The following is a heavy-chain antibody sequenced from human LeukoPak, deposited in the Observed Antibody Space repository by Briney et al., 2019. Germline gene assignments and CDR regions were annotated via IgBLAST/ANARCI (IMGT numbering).Heavy chain of an antibody. V-gene: IGHV4-31*03. CDR1: GGSISSGGYY. CDR3: ARADGVVPAAFDY. D-gene: IGHD2-2*01. J-gene: IGHJ4*02. CDR2: IYYSGST. Sequence: SETLSLTCTVSGGSISSGGYYWSWIRQHPGKGLEWIGYIYYSGSTYYNPSLKSRVTISVDTSKNQFSLKLSSVTAADTAVYYCARADGVVPAAFDYWGQGTLVTVSS.